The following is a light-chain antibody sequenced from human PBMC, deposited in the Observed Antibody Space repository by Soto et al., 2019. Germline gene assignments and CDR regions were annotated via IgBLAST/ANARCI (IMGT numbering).Light chain of an antibody. V-gene: IGKV3-20*01. CDR2: GAS. J-gene: IGKJ1*01. CDR3: PQYGSSRWT. CDR1: QSVSSIY. Sequence: EIVLTQSPGTLSSSPGERATLSCRASQSVSSIYLAWYQQKPGQAPRLLICGASSRATGIPDRFSASGSAVAFTLTISRLEPEDFEVYYCPQYGSSRWTFGHGTKVDI.